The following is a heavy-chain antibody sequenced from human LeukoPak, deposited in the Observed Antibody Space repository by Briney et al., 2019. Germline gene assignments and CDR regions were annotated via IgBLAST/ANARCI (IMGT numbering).Heavy chain of an antibody. CDR3: ARYHMGPFDY. Sequence: SQTLSLTCTVSGGSISSGGYYWSWIRQHPGRGLEWIGYIYYSGSTYYNPSLKSRVTISVDTSKNQFSLKLSSVTAADTAVYYCARYHMGPFDYWGQGTLVTVSS. V-gene: IGHV4-31*03. J-gene: IGHJ4*02. D-gene: IGHD2-2*01. CDR1: GGSISSGGYY. CDR2: IYYSGST.